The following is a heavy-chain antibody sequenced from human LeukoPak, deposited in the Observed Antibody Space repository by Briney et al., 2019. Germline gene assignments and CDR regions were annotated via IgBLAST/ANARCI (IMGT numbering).Heavy chain of an antibody. V-gene: IGHV3-23*01. Sequence: GGSLRLSCAASGFTFSSYAMSWVRQAPGKGLECVSAVSGSGGSTNYADSVKGRFTISRDNAKNSLYLQMNSLRVEDTAEYYCARESPYSSSRPFDYWGQGTLFTVSS. J-gene: IGHJ4*02. CDR2: VSGSGGST. CDR3: ARESPYSSSRPFDY. D-gene: IGHD6-13*01. CDR1: GFTFSSYA.